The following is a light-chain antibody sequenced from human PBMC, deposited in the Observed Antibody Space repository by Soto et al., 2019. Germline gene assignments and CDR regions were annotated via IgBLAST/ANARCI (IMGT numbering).Light chain of an antibody. V-gene: IGLV2-8*01. CDR1: SSDVGGYNY. CDR3: SSYAGSNNPVV. J-gene: IGLJ2*01. CDR2: EVS. Sequence: QSVLTQPPSASGSPGQSVTISCTGTSSDVGGYNYVSWYQQHPGKAPKLMIYEVSKRPSGVPDRFSGSKSGNTASVTVSGLQAEDEADYYCSSYAGSNNPVVFGGGTKLTVL.